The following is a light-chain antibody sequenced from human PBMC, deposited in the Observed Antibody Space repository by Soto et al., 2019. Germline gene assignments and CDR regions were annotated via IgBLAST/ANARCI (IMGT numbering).Light chain of an antibody. CDR1: QAVNTR. Sequence: EIVLTQSPATLSSFPGDRVTLSCRASQAVNTRLAWYQHKPGQAPRLLMYGASTRATETPARFSGSGSATDFTLTISSLQSEDFAVYYCQQYNNWPPYTFGQGTKLEIK. J-gene: IGKJ2*01. V-gene: IGKV3-15*01. CDR2: GAS. CDR3: QQYNNWPPYT.